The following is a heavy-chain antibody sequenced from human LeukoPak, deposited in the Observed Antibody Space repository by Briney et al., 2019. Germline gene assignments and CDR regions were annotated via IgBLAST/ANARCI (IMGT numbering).Heavy chain of an antibody. J-gene: IGHJ6*03. CDR1: GFTFSGYA. V-gene: IGHV3-33*01. Sequence: GGSLRLSCAVSGFTFSGYAMHWVRQAPGKGLEWVAVIWYDGSNEYYTDSVKGRFTISRDNSKNTLYLQMNTLRAEDTAVYYCASSLGNGRYYYYYMDAWGKGTTVTVSS. CDR3: ASSLGNGRYYYYYMDA. CDR2: IWYDGSNE. D-gene: IGHD2-8*01.